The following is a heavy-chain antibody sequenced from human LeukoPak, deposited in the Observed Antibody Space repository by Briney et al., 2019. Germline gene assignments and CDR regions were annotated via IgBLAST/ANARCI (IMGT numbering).Heavy chain of an antibody. D-gene: IGHD1/OR15-1a*01. CDR1: GGSISSYY. V-gene: IGHV4-59*01. Sequence: PSETLSLTCTVSGGSISSYYWSWIRRPPGKGLEWIGYISHRGSTNYNPSLNSRVTISLDTSKNQFSLKLSSVTAADTAVYKCARGSKWNTNWFDAWGQGTLVTVSS. CDR2: ISHRGST. CDR3: ARGSKWNTNWFDA. J-gene: IGHJ5*02.